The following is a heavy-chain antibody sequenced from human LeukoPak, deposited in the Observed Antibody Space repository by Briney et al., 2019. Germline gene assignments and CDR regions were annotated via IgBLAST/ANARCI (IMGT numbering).Heavy chain of an antibody. Sequence: GGSLRLSCAASGFTFSSYAMHWVRQAPGKGLEYVSAMSSNGGTTDYANSVKGRFTISRDNSKNTLYLQMGSLRAEDMAVYYCARDKYGGNSNAFDIWGQGALVTVSS. V-gene: IGHV3-64*01. D-gene: IGHD4-23*01. J-gene: IGHJ3*02. CDR1: GFTFSSYA. CDR3: ARDKYGGNSNAFDI. CDR2: MSSNGGTT.